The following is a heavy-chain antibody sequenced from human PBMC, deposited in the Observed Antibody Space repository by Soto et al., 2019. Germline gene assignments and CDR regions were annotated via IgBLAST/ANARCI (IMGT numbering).Heavy chain of an antibody. CDR2: ISGSDGKT. CDR1: GFSFGSYA. CDR3: ARWSYLDY. D-gene: IGHD3-3*01. V-gene: IGHV3-23*01. Sequence: PGGSLRLSWGASGFSFGSYALSWVRQAPGKGLEWVSTISGSDGKTFYADSVKGRFSISRDTSQNTLYLQMNSLRADDTAIYYCARWSYLDYWGQGTRVTVSS. J-gene: IGHJ4*02.